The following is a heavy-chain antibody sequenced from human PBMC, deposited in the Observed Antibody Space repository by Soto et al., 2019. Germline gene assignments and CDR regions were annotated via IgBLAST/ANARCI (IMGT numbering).Heavy chain of an antibody. D-gene: IGHD3-10*01. J-gene: IGHJ4*02. V-gene: IGHV4-4*02. CDR1: SASISSNTW. CDR2: IYHSGST. CDR3: AGSPRRGYFDY. Sequence: QVQLQESGPGLVKPSGTLSLTCAVSSASISSNTWWSWVRQPPGKGLEWIGEIYHSGSTNYNPSLKTGVTISVDKSKNQLSLNLSSVTAADTAIYYCAGSPRRGYFDYWGQGTLVTVSS.